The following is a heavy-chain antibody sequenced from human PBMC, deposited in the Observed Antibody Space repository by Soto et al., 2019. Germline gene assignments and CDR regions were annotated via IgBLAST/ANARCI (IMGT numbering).Heavy chain of an antibody. D-gene: IGHD2-8*02. Sequence: QVHLQESGPGLVKPSETLSLTCAVSGASIGSGGWWSWVRQPPGKGLEWIAEIFHDGNTNYSPSLKSRVTISVDKSQNHFSVNVYSVTAADTAVYYCARHEGWTGPDQWGQGTLVTVSS. CDR3: ARHEGWTGPDQ. CDR2: IFHDGNT. V-gene: IGHV4-4*02. J-gene: IGHJ5*02. CDR1: GASIGSGGW.